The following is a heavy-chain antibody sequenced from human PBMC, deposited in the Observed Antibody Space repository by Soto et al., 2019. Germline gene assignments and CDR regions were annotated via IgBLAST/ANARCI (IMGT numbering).Heavy chain of an antibody. CDR3: ARQGYCSGGSCPYYYYYYMDV. D-gene: IGHD2-15*01. J-gene: IGHJ6*03. Sequence: EVQLVESGGGLVQPGGSLRLSCAASGFTVSSNYMSWFRQAPGKGLEWVSVIYSGGSTYYADSVKGRFTISRDNSKNTLYLQMNSLRAEDTAVYYCARQGYCSGGSCPYYYYYYMDVWGKGTTVTVSS. CDR1: GFTVSSNY. CDR2: IYSGGST. V-gene: IGHV3-66*04.